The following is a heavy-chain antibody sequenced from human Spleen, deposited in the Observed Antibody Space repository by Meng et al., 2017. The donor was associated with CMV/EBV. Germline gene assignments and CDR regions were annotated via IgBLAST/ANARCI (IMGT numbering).Heavy chain of an antibody. D-gene: IGHD3-22*01. CDR2: VNPTGGST. CDR1: GFPFSDYF. Sequence: ASVKVSCKTSGFPFSDYFIHWVRQAPGQGLEWMGVVNPTGGSTTYAQSFQGRITLTRDTSTTTVYMELSSLSSEDTAVYYCGRNYYDALDVWGQGTTVTVS. J-gene: IGHJ6*02. CDR3: GRNYYDALDV. V-gene: IGHV1-46*01.